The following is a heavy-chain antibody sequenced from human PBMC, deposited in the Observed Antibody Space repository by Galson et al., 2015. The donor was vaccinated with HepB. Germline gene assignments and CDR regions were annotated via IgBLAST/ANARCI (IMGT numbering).Heavy chain of an antibody. Sequence: SVKVSCKASGYTFATYGINWVRLAPGQGLEWMGWISAYNGYTDYAQKFQGRVTMTTDTSTSTAYIELRSLTSDDTAVYYRARDRIAARPGWFDPWGQGTLVTVSS. J-gene: IGHJ5*02. CDR1: GYTFATYG. CDR3: ARDRIAARPGWFDP. CDR2: ISAYNGYT. D-gene: IGHD6-6*01. V-gene: IGHV1-18*04.